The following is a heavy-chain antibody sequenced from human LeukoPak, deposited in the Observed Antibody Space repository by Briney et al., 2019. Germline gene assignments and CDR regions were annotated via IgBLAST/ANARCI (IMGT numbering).Heavy chain of an antibody. CDR1: GFTVSSNY. J-gene: IGHJ3*02. Sequence: GGSLRLSCAASGFTVSSNYMSWVRQAPGKGLEWVSFIYSGGSTYYADSVKGRFTISRDNSKNTLYLKMNSLRAEDTDVYYCARVPLIGSGRLVIGAFDIWGQGTMVTVSS. V-gene: IGHV3-66*01. D-gene: IGHD3-10*01. CDR3: ARVPLIGSGRLVIGAFDI. CDR2: IYSGGST.